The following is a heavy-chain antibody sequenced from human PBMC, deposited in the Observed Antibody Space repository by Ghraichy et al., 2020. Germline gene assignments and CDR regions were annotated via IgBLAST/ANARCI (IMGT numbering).Heavy chain of an antibody. D-gene: IGHD4-17*01. V-gene: IGHV1-69*13. Sequence: VKVSCKASGGTFSSYAISWVRQAPGQGLEWMGGIIPIFGTANYAQKFQGRVTITADESPSTAYMELSSLRSEDTAVYYCARGGAYGDYVVGWFDPWGQGTLVTVSS. J-gene: IGHJ5*02. CDR2: IIPIFGTA. CDR3: ARGGAYGDYVVGWFDP. CDR1: GGTFSSYA.